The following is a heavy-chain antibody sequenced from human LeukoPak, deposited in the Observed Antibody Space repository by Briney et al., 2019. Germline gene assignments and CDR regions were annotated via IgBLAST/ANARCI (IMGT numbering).Heavy chain of an antibody. V-gene: IGHV3-7*01. CDR3: ARDSSSGWGGYYYYGMDV. CDR2: IKQDGSEK. Sequence: GGSLRLSCAASGFTFSSYGMHWVRQAPGKGLEWVANIKQDGSEKYYVDSVKGRFTISRDNAKNSLYLQMNSLRAEDTAVYYCARDSSSGWGGYYYYGMDVWGQGTTVTVSS. D-gene: IGHD6-19*01. J-gene: IGHJ6*02. CDR1: GFTFSSYG.